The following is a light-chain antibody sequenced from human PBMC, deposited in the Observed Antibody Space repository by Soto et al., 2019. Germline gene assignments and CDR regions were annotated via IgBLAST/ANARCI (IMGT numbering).Light chain of an antibody. CDR1: SYNIGPYNN. Sequence: QSALTQPASVSGSPGQWITISCTGTSYNIGPYNNVSWYQHPPAKAPNLLIYDVTNRASGVSDRFSGPKSGRTASLTISGLQDEDEADYYCSSYTSIIAVVFGGGTKLTVL. J-gene: IGLJ2*01. V-gene: IGLV2-14*03. CDR2: DVT. CDR3: SSYTSIIAVV.